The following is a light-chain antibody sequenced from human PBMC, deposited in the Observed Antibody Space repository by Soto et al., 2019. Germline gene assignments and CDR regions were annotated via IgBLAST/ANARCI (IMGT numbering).Light chain of an antibody. Sequence: QSALTQPPSASGSPGQSVTVSCTGTSSDVGGYNYVSWYQQHPDKAPKLMIYDVNQRPSGVPDRFSGSKSGNTASLTVSGLQAEDEGDYYCSSYAGTHVVFGTGTKLTVL. V-gene: IGLV2-8*01. J-gene: IGLJ1*01. CDR3: SSYAGTHVV. CDR1: SSDVGGYNY. CDR2: DVN.